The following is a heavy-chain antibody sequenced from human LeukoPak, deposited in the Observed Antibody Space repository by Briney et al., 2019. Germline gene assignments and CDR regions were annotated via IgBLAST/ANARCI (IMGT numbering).Heavy chain of an antibody. Sequence: GGSLRLSCAASGFTSSSYAMSWVRQAPGKGLEWVSAISGSGGSTYYADSVKGRFTISRDNSKNTLYLQMNSLRAEDTAVYYCAKDFYIAVAGTTRMDVWGKGTTVTVSS. J-gene: IGHJ6*03. CDR2: ISGSGGST. D-gene: IGHD6-19*01. CDR3: AKDFYIAVAGTTRMDV. V-gene: IGHV3-23*01. CDR1: GFTSSSYA.